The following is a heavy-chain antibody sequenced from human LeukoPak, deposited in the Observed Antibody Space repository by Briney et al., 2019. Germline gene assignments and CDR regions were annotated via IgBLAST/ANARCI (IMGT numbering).Heavy chain of an antibody. CDR3: ASRPEKCSYGPNWFDP. CDR2: IKQDGSEK. D-gene: IGHD5-18*01. Sequence: GGSLRLSCAASGFTFSSYWMSWVRQAPGKGLEWVANIKQDGSEKYCVDSVKGRFTISRDNAKNSLYLQMNSLRAEDTAVYYCASRPEKCSYGPNWFDPWGQGTLVTVSS. V-gene: IGHV3-7*01. CDR1: GFTFSSYW. J-gene: IGHJ5*02.